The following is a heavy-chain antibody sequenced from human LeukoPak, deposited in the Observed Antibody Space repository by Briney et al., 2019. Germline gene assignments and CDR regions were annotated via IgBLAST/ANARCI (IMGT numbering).Heavy chain of an antibody. CDR3: ARGVDSSGWANFDY. V-gene: IGHV3-21*01. CDR1: GFTFSSYS. J-gene: IGHJ4*02. CDR2: ISSSSSYI. Sequence: PGGSLRLSCAASGFTFSSYSMNWVRQAPGKGLEWVSSISSSSSYIYYADSVKGRFTISRDNAKNSLYLQMNSLRAEDTAVYYCARGVDSSGWANFDYWGQGTLVTVSS. D-gene: IGHD6-19*01.